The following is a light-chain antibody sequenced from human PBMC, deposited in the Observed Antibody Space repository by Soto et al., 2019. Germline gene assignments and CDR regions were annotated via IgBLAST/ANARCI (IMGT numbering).Light chain of an antibody. J-gene: IGKJ4*01. CDR1: QTISSW. CDR3: QQYNSYPLT. Sequence: DIQMTQSPSTLSGSVGDRFTITCLASQTISSWLAWYQQKPGKAPKLLIYKASTLKSGVPSRFSGSGSGTEFTLTISSLQPDDFATYYCQQYNSYPLTFGGGTKVDSK. V-gene: IGKV1-5*03. CDR2: KAS.